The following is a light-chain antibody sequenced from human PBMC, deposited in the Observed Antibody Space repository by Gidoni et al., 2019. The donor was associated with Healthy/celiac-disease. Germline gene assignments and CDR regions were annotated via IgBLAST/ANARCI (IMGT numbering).Light chain of an antibody. CDR1: QSVSSY. J-gene: IGKJ5*01. V-gene: IGKV3-11*01. Sequence: ELVLTQSPATLSLSPGERATLSCRASQSVSSYLAWYQQKPGQAPRLLIYDASNRATGIPARVRGSGSGTDFTLTISSLEPEDFAVYYCQKRSNWPPITFGQGTRLEIK. CDR3: QKRSNWPPIT. CDR2: DAS.